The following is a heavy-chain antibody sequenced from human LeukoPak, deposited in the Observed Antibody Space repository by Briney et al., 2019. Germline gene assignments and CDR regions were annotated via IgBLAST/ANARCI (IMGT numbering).Heavy chain of an antibody. CDR1: GFTFSSYA. CDR2: ISGSGGST. J-gene: IGHJ4*02. V-gene: IGHV3-23*01. D-gene: IGHD2-2*01. Sequence: GGSLRLSCAASGFTFSSYAMSWVRQAPGKGLEWVSAISGSGGSTYYADSVKGRFTISRDNSKNTLYLQMNSLRAEDTAVYYCAKVGMDCSSTSCYESISDYWGQGPLVTVSS. CDR3: AKVGMDCSSTSCYESISDY.